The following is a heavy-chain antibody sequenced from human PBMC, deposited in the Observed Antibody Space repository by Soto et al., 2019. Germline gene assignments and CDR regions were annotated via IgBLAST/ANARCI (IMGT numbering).Heavy chain of an antibody. Sequence: EVQLLESGGGLVQPGGSLRLSCAASGFTFSSYAMSWVRQAPGKGLEWVSAISGSGGSTYYADSVKGRFTISRDNSKNTLYLQMNSLRAEDTAVYYCAKDKYSSSSVHYYYGMDVWGQGTTVNVSS. CDR1: GFTFSSYA. D-gene: IGHD6-6*01. V-gene: IGHV3-23*01. J-gene: IGHJ6*02. CDR2: ISGSGGST. CDR3: AKDKYSSSSVHYYYGMDV.